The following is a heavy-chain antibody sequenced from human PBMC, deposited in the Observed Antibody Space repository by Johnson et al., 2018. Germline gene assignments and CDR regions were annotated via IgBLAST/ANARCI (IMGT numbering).Heavy chain of an antibody. CDR3: ARSWPSGSYWLGAFDI. D-gene: IGHD1-26*01. V-gene: IGHV3-30-3*01. J-gene: IGHJ3*02. CDR2: ISYDGNHK. Sequence: VQLVESGGGVVQPGRSXRVSCAASGFSFSTYTMHWVRQAPGKGLEWVAIISYDGNHKFYADSVKGRFTISRDNSKNTLYPQMNSRSTDDTAVYYCARSWPSGSYWLGAFDIWGQGTMVTVSS. CDR1: GFSFSTYT.